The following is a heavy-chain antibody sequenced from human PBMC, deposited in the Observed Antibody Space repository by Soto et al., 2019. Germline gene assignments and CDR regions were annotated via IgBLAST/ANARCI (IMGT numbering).Heavy chain of an antibody. CDR3: SRERESASEH. J-gene: IGHJ4*02. V-gene: IGHV4-59*12. Sequence: PSETLSLTCTVSGGSIRSYCLTWIRQPPGEGLEWMGCIYYTGTTNYSPSLKSRVTISVDTSKNHFSLKLSSVTAADTAVYYCSRERESASEHWGQGTLVTVPQ. CDR1: GGSIRSYC. CDR2: IYYTGTT.